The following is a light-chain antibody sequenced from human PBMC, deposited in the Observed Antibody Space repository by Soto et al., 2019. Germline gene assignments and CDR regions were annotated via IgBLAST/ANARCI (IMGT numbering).Light chain of an antibody. CDR3: ATWYSGLSKLL. V-gene: IGLV1-51*01. J-gene: IGLJ2*01. CDR2: DTT. Sequence: QSVLTQPPSVSAAPGQSVTISCSGGAYDIGISYVSWYQHLPGAAPKLVIYDTTKRPPGIPERFSRSKSGTSATLGITGLQTGDEADYYCATWYSGLSKLLFGGGTKLTVL. CDR1: AYDIGISY.